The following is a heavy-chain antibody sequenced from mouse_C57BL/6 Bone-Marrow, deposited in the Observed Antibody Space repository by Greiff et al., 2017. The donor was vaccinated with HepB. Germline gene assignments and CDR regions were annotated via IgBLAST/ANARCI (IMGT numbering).Heavy chain of an antibody. CDR1: GYSITSGYY. J-gene: IGHJ3*01. CDR2: ISYDGSN. CDR3: ARDQGIYYGFAY. Sequence: EVKLVESGPGLVKPSQSLSLTCSVTGYSITSGYYWNWIRQFPGNKLEWMGYISYDGSNNYNPSLKNRISITRDTSKNQFFLKLNSVTTEDTATYYCARDQGIYYGFAYWGQGTLVTVSA. V-gene: IGHV3-6*01. D-gene: IGHD2-1*01.